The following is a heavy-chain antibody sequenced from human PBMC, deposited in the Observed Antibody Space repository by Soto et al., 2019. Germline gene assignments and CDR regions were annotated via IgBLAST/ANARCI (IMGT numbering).Heavy chain of an antibody. Sequence: ASVKVSCKVSGYTISEVSGGWVRQAPGKGLEWMGGFDPEDGETIYAQKFQGRVTMTEDTSTDTAYMELSSLRSEDTAVYYCATGGPMIYYYYYYMDVWGKGTAVTVSS. CDR3: ATGGPMIYYYYYYMDV. V-gene: IGHV1-24*01. J-gene: IGHJ6*03. D-gene: IGHD1-26*01. CDR2: FDPEDGET. CDR1: GYTISEVS.